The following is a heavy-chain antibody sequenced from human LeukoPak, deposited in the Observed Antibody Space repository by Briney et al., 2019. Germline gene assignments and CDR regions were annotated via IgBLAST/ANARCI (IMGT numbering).Heavy chain of an antibody. V-gene: IGHV1-2*02. Sequence: ASVKVSCKASGGTFSSYATSWVRQAPGQGLEWMGWVNPNSGGANYAQNFQGRVTMTSDTSISTAHMELSRLTSDDTAVYYCARDLGDYGVEGTDFWGQGTLVTVSS. CDR2: VNPNSGGA. CDR3: ARDLGDYGVEGTDF. D-gene: IGHD4-17*01. J-gene: IGHJ4*02. CDR1: GGTFSSYA.